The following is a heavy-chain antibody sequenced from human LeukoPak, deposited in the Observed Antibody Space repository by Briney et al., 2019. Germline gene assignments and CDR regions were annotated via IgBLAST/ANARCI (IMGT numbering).Heavy chain of an antibody. J-gene: IGHJ3*02. D-gene: IGHD2-2*01. CDR1: GYTFTSYA. V-gene: IGHV1-18*01. CDR2: ISAYNGNT. Sequence: ASVKVSCKASGYTFTSYAMHWVRQAPGQRLEWMGWISAYNGNTNYAQKLQGRVTMTTDTSTSTAYMELRSLRSDDTAVYYCARGIVPAAIAFGDAFDIWGQGTMVTVSS. CDR3: ARGIVPAAIAFGDAFDI.